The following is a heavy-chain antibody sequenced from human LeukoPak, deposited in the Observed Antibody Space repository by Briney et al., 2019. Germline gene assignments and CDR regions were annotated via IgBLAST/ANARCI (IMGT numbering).Heavy chain of an antibody. Sequence: PGGSLRLSCAASGFTFSSYSMNWVRQAPGKGLEWVACIEHDGQNIHYADSVKGRFTVSRDNPASTLYLLMNNLTREDTAVYYCAKRGPPPGTYGNWIDPWGQGTLVTVSS. CDR1: GFTFSSYS. CDR2: IEHDGQNI. J-gene: IGHJ5*02. D-gene: IGHD1-1*01. V-gene: IGHV3-30*02. CDR3: AKRGPPPGTYGNWIDP.